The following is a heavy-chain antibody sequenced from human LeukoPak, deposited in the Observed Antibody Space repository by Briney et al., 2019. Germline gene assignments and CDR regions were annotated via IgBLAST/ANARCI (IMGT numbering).Heavy chain of an antibody. V-gene: IGHV3-23*01. CDR1: GLTFSSFA. Sequence: GGSLRLSCAASGLTFSSFAMRWVRQPRGRAGEGGSSVSGRGDHNYYAVPVKGRFNISRDNSKNTLFLQMSSVSVEDTGIYYCAKEGTYYDSNGYYTHWGQGTLVAVSS. D-gene: IGHD3-22*01. CDR3: AKEGTYYDSNGYYTH. CDR2: VSGRGDHN. J-gene: IGHJ4*02.